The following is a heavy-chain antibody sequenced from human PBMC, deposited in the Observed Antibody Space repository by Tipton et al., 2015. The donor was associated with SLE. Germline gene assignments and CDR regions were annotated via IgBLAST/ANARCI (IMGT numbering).Heavy chain of an antibody. Sequence: GSLRLSCTVSGGSIRSSTYYWGWIRQSPGKGLGWIGSIYYSGTTIYNPSLERRASISVDTSKNQFSLKVRSVAAADTAVYYCVRPLVQGAPYYGVDVWGQGTTVTVSS. D-gene: IGHD3-10*01. J-gene: IGHJ6*02. CDR2: IYYSGTT. V-gene: IGHV4-39*07. CDR1: GGSIRSSTYY. CDR3: VRPLVQGAPYYGVDV.